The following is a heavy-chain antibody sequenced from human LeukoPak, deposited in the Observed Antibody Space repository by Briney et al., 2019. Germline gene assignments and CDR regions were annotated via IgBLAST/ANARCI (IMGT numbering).Heavy chain of an antibody. CDR1: GFTFSSCA. J-gene: IGHJ4*02. CDR3: AKGTYSSSPRGY. CDR2: ISGSGGST. V-gene: IGHV3-23*01. Sequence: GGSLRLSCAASGFTFSSCAMSWVRKAPGKGLEWVSAISGSGGSTYYADSVKGRFTISRDNSKNTLFLQMNSLRAEDTAVYYCAKGTYSSSPRGYWGQGTLVTVSS. D-gene: IGHD6-6*01.